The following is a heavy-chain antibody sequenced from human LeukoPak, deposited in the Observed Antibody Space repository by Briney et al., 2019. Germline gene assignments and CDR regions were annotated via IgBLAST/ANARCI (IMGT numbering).Heavy chain of an antibody. CDR2: ISSNGGST. J-gene: IGHJ4*02. Sequence: PGGSLTLSCSASAPTFSSYAMHCDRQAPGKGLEYVSAISSNGGSTYYADSVKGRFTISRDNSKNTLYLQMSSLRAEDTAVYYCVKDESMDCDYWGQGTLVTVSS. V-gene: IGHV3-64D*06. CDR3: VKDESMDCDY. D-gene: IGHD2-8*01. CDR1: APTFSSYA.